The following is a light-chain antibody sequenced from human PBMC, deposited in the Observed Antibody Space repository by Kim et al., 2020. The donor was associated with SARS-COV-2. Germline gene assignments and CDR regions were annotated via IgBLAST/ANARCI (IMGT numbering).Light chain of an antibody. J-gene: IGLJ1*01. Sequence: GQSISTSCSGSNSYVGRYTSVSGYQLHPGKAPKLLIFDVNSRPSGVSNRFSGSKSGNTASLTISGLQAEDEADYYCSSSTYNTNVVFGTGTQLTVL. CDR1: NSYVGRYTS. CDR2: DVN. CDR3: SSSTYNTNVV. V-gene: IGLV2-14*03.